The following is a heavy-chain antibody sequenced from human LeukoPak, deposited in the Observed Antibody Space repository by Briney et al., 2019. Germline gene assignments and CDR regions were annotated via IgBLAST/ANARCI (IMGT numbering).Heavy chain of an antibody. CDR2: INAGNGNT. CDR3: ARDRGDGYNEYYFDY. Sequence: ASVKVSCKVSGYSFTSNYIHWVRQAPGQGLEWMGWINAGNGNTKYSQKFQGRVTITRDTSASTAYMELSSLRSEDTAVYYCARDRGDGYNEYYFDYWGQGTLVTVSS. J-gene: IGHJ4*02. CDR1: GYSFTSNY. V-gene: IGHV1-3*01. D-gene: IGHD5-24*01.